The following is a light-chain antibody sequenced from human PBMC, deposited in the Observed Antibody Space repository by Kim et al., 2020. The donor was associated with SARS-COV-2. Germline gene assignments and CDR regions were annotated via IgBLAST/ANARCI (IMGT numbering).Light chain of an antibody. V-gene: IGKV3-20*01. CDR1: QSISRADLGWY. CDR2: GAS. J-gene: IGKJ1*01. Sequence: EIVLTQSPGTLSLSPGERATLSCRASQSISRADLGWYLAWYQQRPGQPPRLIIYGASSRATGIPDRFSGSWSGTDFTLTISRLEPEDFAVYYCQQYGSVPRTFGQGTKVDIK. CDR3: QQYGSVPRT.